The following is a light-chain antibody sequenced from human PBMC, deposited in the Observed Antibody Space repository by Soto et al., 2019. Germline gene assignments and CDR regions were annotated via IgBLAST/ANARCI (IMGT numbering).Light chain of an antibody. CDR2: EGT. CDR3: SSSAGTNSFVL. V-gene: IGLV2-8*01. Sequence: QSALTQPPSASGSPGQSVTISCTGTSSDIGGYNSVSWYQQHPGKAPKLMIYEGTKRPLGFPGRFSGSKSGNTASLTVSGLQADDEPDYYCSSSAGTNSFVLFGGGTKLTVL. CDR1: SSDIGGYNS. J-gene: IGLJ3*02.